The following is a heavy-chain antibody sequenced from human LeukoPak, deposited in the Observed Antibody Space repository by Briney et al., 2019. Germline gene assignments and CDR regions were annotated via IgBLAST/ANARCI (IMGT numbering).Heavy chain of an antibody. D-gene: IGHD2-2*01. CDR1: GGSFSGYY. Sequence: SETLSLTCAVYGGSFSGYYWSWIRRPPGKGLEWIGEINYSGSTNYNPSLKSRVTISVDTSKNQFSLKLSSVTAADTAVYCCARGLVATVVPAAMPVYYFDYWGQGTLVTVSS. CDR2: INYSGST. V-gene: IGHV4-34*01. J-gene: IGHJ4*02. CDR3: ARGLVATVVPAAMPVYYFDY.